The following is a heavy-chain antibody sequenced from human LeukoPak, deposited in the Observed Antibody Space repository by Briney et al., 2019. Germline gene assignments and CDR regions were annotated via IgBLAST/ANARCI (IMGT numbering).Heavy chain of an antibody. CDR2: ISGSGGST. V-gene: IGHV3-23*01. Sequence: GGSLRLSCAASGFTFSSYAMSWVRQAPGKGREWVSAISGSGGSTYYADSVKGRFTISRDNSKNTLYLQMNRLRAEDTAVYYCARDLKHYDILTGPGSYWGQGTLVTVSS. D-gene: IGHD3-9*01. J-gene: IGHJ4*02. CDR3: ARDLKHYDILTGPGSY. CDR1: GFTFSSYA.